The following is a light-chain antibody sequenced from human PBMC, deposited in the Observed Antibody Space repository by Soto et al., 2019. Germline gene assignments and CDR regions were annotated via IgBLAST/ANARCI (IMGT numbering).Light chain of an antibody. J-gene: IGKJ5*01. CDR1: HGIIIL. CDR2: AXA. CDR3: QHFKSFTST. V-gene: IGKV1-9*01. Sequence: DIHLTHSPSFKSSSVGKRVSITXRASHGIIILLARSQQQPGXAPKXXXDAXALLHRGGPSRLSGSGSGKDFTLTISSMQPEDFSNYYCQHFKSFTSTVGQGTRL.